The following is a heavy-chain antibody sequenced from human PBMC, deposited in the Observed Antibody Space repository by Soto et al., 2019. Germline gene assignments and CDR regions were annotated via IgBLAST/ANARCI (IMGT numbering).Heavy chain of an antibody. D-gene: IGHD2-2*02. Sequence: ETLSLTCTVSGGSISGSSYYWGWIRQPPGKGLEWIGSIYYSGSTYYNPSLKSRVTISVDTSKNQFSLKLSSVTAADTAVYYCARHITVVPAVINWFDPWGQGTLVTVSS. V-gene: IGHV4-39*01. CDR1: GGSISGSSYY. J-gene: IGHJ5*02. CDR2: IYYSGST. CDR3: ARHITVVPAVINWFDP.